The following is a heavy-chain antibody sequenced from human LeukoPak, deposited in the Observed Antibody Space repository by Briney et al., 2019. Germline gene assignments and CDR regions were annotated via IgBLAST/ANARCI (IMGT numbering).Heavy chain of an antibody. CDR2: ISGSGDST. D-gene: IGHD1-1*01. Sequence: QPGRSLRLSCAASGFTFNSYGASWVRQAPGKGLDWVASISGSGDSTYYTEAVKGRFTISRDNSKNTLYLQMNSLRAEDTAVYYCAKIGSWRVSDYWGQGTLVTVSS. CDR3: AKIGSWRVSDY. CDR1: GFTFNSYG. V-gene: IGHV3-23*01. J-gene: IGHJ4*02.